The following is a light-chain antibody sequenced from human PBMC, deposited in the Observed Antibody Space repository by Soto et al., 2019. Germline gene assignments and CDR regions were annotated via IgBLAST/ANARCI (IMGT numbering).Light chain of an antibody. Sequence: EIVLTQSPGTLSLSPGERVTLSCRASQSVSNSFLAWYQQKPGQAPRLLIYGASSRATGIPDRFSGSGSGTDFTFPISRLEPEDFAVYYCQQYGSSPITFGRGTRLEI. CDR2: GAS. CDR3: QQYGSSPIT. J-gene: IGKJ5*01. V-gene: IGKV3-20*01. CDR1: QSVSNSF.